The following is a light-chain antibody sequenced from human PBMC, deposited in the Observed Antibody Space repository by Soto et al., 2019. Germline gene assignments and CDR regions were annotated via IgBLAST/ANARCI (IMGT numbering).Light chain of an antibody. CDR3: HQRSNWPPT. V-gene: IGKV3-11*01. CDR1: QSVSSY. CDR2: DAS. Sequence: EIVLTQSPATLSLSPGERATLSCRASQSVSSYLAWYQQKPGQAPRLLIYDASNRATGIPARFSVSGSGTDFTLTISSLEPEDFAVYYCHQRSNWPPTFGQGTRLEIK. J-gene: IGKJ5*01.